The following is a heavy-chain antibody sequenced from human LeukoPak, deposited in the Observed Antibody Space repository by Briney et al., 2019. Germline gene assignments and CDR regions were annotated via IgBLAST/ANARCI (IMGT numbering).Heavy chain of an antibody. CDR2: IYPGDSDT. J-gene: IGHJ4*02. CDR3: ARSSTKGGSYYEFDY. D-gene: IGHD1-26*01. CDR1: GYSFTSYW. V-gene: IGHV5-51*01. Sequence: GESLKISCKGSGYSFTSYWIGWVRQMPGKGLEWMVIIYPGDSDTRYSPSFQGQVTISADKSISTAYLQWSSLKASDTAMYYCARSSTKGGSYYEFDYWGQGTLVTVSS.